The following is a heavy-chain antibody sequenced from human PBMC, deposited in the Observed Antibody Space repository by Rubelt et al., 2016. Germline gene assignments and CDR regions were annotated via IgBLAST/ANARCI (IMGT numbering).Heavy chain of an antibody. J-gene: IGHJ4*02. V-gene: IGHV4-39*01. CDR1: GGSISSSGYY. D-gene: IGHD6-13*01. CDR2: IYYSGST. CDR3: ARLRFGAAAVNDY. Sequence: QLQLQESGPGLVKPSETLSLTCTVSGGSISSSGYYWGWIRQPPGKGLEWIGSIYYSGSTYYNPSLRSLVTRSVDTSKNQFSLKLSSVTAADTAVYYCARLRFGAAAVNDYWGQGTLVTVSS.